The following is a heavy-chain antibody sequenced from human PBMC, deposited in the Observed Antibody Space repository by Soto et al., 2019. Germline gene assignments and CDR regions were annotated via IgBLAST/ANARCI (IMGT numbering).Heavy chain of an antibody. J-gene: IGHJ4*02. V-gene: IGHV4-4*07. CDR3: ARGMTPPGASAWYYFDS. D-gene: IGHD2-8*02. CDR1: GASITGTSY. Sequence: SETLSLTCTVSGASITGTSYWSWIRQPAGKGLEWIGRFSLSGTTNYNPSLRSRVTMSADVSKNQFSLRLTSVTAADTALYYCARGMTPPGASAWYYFDSWGQGTLVTVSS. CDR2: FSLSGTT.